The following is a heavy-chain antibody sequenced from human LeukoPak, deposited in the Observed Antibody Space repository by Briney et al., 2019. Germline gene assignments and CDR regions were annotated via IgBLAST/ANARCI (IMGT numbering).Heavy chain of an antibody. CDR2: ISAYNGNT. V-gene: IGHV1-18*01. CDR3: GRDPYYYDSRGYGMDV. CDR1: GYTFTSYG. D-gene: IGHD3-22*01. J-gene: IGHJ6*02. Sequence: ASVKVSCKASGYTFTSYGISWVRQAPGQGLEWMGWISAYNGNTNYAQKLQGRVTMTTDTSTSTAYMELGSLRSDDTAVYYCGRDPYYYDSRGYGMDVWGQGTTVTVSS.